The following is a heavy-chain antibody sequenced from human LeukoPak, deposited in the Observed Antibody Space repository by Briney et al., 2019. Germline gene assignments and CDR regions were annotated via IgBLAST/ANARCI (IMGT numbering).Heavy chain of an antibody. V-gene: IGHV4-61*02. J-gene: IGHJ4*02. Sequence: SETLSLTCIVCRGSISSGSYYWSWIRQPAGKGLEWIGRIYTSGSTNYNPSLKSRVTISVDTSKNQFSLKLSSVTAADTAVYYCARDGGWYSSGWYGFDYWGQGTLVTVSS. CDR2: IYTSGST. CDR1: RGSISSGSYY. CDR3: ARDGGWYSSGWYGFDY. D-gene: IGHD6-19*01.